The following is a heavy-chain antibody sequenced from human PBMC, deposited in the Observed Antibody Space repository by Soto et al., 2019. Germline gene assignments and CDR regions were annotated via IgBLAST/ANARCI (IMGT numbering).Heavy chain of an antibody. CDR3: ARALYYYYDSSGYYGVDY. CDR2: ISSSSSYI. CDR1: GFTFSSYS. D-gene: IGHD3-22*01. J-gene: IGHJ4*02. V-gene: IGHV3-21*01. Sequence: GGSLRLSCAASGFTFSSYSMNWVRQAPGKGLEWVSSISSSSSYIYYADSVKGRFTISRDNAKNSLYLQMNSLRAEDTAVYYCARALYYYYDSSGYYGVDYWGQGTLVTVSS.